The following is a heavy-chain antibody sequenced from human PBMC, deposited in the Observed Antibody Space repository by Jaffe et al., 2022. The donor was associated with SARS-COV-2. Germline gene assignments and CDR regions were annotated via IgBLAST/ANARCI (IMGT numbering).Heavy chain of an antibody. CDR1: GFTFSSYA. V-gene: IGHV3-30*04. CDR2: ISYDGSNK. D-gene: IGHD6-13*01. CDR3: ARAKGSSWRDYYYYMDV. J-gene: IGHJ6*03. Sequence: QVQLVESGGGVVQPGRSLRLSCAASGFTFSSYAMHWVRQAPGKGLEWVAVISYDGSNKYYADSVKGRFTISRDNSKNTLYLQMNSLRAEDTAVYYCARAKGSSWRDYYYYMDVWGKGTTVTVSS.